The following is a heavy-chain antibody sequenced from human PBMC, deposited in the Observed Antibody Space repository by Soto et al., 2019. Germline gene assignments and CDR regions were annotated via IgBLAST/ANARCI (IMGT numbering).Heavy chain of an antibody. V-gene: IGHV3-53*02. Sequence: EVQLVETGGGLIQPGGSLRLSCAASGFSVGSNYMTWCQSPGKGLEWVSLIYSNGDTDYADSVKGRFSISRDNFKNTLYLQMNNLRAEDTAVYHCARKSDSSPVPEADGVWGRGTLVTVSS. CDR2: IYSNGDT. D-gene: IGHD2-8*01. CDR1: GFSVGSNY. J-gene: IGHJ4*02. CDR3: ARKSDSSPVPEADGV.